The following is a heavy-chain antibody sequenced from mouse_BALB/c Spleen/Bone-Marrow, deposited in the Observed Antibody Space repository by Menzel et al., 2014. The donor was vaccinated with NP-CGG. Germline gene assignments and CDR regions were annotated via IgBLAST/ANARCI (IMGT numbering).Heavy chain of an antibody. V-gene: IGHV2-9*02. Sequence: VHLVESGPGLVAPSQSLSITCTVSGFSLTSYGVHWVRQPPGKGLEWLGVIWAGGSTNYNSALMSRLSISKDNSKSQVFSKMNSLQTDDTAMYYCARRGNGYYFDYWGQGTTLTVSS. CDR3: ARRGNGYYFDY. J-gene: IGHJ2*01. CDR2: IWAGGST. D-gene: IGHD2-2*01. CDR1: GFSLTSYG.